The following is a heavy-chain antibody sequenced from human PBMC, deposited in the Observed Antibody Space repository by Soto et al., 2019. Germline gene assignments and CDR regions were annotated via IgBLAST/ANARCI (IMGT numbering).Heavy chain of an antibody. CDR1: GFSLSTSGVG. CDR3: AHSKYYYGSGSYYINYYYGMDV. Sequence: SGPTLVNPTQTLTLTCTFSGFSLSTSGVGVGWIRQPPGKALEWLALIYWNDDKRYSPSLKSRLTITKDTSKNQAVLTMTNMDPVDTATYYCAHSKYYYGSGSYYINYYYGMDVWGQGTTVTVSS. CDR2: IYWNDDK. J-gene: IGHJ6*02. V-gene: IGHV2-5*01. D-gene: IGHD3-10*01.